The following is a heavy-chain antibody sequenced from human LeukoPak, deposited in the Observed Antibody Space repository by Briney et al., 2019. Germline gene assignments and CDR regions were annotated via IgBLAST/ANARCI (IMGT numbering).Heavy chain of an antibody. D-gene: IGHD3-10*01. CDR1: GFTFSRCA. J-gene: IGHJ5*02. CDR2: ISYDGSNK. CDR3: ARDRTGYYGSGSYYMGWFDP. V-gene: IGHV3-30-3*01. Sequence: QLGGSLRPSCAASGFTFSRCAMHWVRQAPGKGLEWVAVISYDGSNKYYADSVRGRFTISRDNSKNTLYLQMNSLRAEDTAVHYCARDRTGYYGSGSYYMGWFDPWGQGTLVTVSS.